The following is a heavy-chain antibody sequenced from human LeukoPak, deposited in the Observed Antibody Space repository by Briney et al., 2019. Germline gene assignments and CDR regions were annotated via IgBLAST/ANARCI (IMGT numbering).Heavy chain of an antibody. D-gene: IGHD1-26*01. V-gene: IGHV4-4*07. Sequence: SETLSLTCTVSGGSISSYYWSWIRQPAGKGLEWIGRIYTSGSTNYNPPLKSRVTMSVDTSKNQFSLKLSSVTAADTAVYYCARGGRVGATQGPFDYWGQGTLVTVSS. CDR1: GGSISSYY. CDR3: ARGGRVGATQGPFDY. CDR2: IYTSGST. J-gene: IGHJ4*02.